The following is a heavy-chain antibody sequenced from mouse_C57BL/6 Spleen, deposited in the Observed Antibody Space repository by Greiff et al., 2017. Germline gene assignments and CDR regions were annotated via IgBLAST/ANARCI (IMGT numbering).Heavy chain of an antibody. CDR3: ARRRDDYDGYAMDY. V-gene: IGHV5-6*01. J-gene: IGHJ4*01. D-gene: IGHD2-4*01. CDR2: ISSGGSYT. Sequence: EVQVVESGGDLVKPGGSLKLSCAASGFTFSSYGMSWVRQTPDKRLEWVATISSGGSYTYYPDSVKGRFTISRDNAKKTLYLQMSSLKSEDTAMYYCARRRDDYDGYAMDYGGQGTSVTVSS. CDR1: GFTFSSYG.